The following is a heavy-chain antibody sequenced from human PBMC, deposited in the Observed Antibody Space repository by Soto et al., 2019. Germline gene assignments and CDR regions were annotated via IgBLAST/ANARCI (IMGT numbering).Heavy chain of an antibody. CDR2: INHSGST. CDR1: GGSFSGYY. CDR3: ARVWGGAFDI. V-gene: IGHV4-34*01. J-gene: IGHJ3*02. Sequence: SETLSLTCAVYGGSFSGYYWSWIRQPPGKGLEWIGEINHSGSTNYNPSLKSRVTISVDTSKNQFSLKLSSVTAADTAGYYCARVWGGAFDIWGQGTMVTVSS. D-gene: IGHD3-10*01.